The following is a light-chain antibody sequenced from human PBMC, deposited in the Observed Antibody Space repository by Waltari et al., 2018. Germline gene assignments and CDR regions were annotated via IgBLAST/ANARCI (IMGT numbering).Light chain of an antibody. CDR1: ESVGKNY. J-gene: IGKJ3*01. CDR3: QKYGSSPVFT. CDR2: GTS. Sequence: EIVLTQSPGSLSLSPGDRATLSCRASESVGKNYLAWYQQKPGQPPRVLIFGTSSRAAGIPDRFTGSGSGTDFTLTIDSLEPEDYGVYYCQKYGSSPVFTFGPGTKVDIK. V-gene: IGKV3-20*01.